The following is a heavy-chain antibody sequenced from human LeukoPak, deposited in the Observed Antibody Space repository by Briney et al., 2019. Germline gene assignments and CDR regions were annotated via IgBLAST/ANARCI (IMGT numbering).Heavy chain of an antibody. V-gene: IGHV5-51*01. CDR3: AKGKGYCSAGSCGIFDY. CDR2: IYSGNSNT. Sequence: GKSLKISCKGSGYSFTNYWIAWVRQMPGKGLEWMGIIYSGNSNTRYSPSLQGQVTISADKSISTAYLQWSSLKASDTAMNYCAKGKGYCSAGSCGIFDYWGQGTLVTVSS. D-gene: IGHD2-15*01. CDR1: GYSFTNYW. J-gene: IGHJ4*02.